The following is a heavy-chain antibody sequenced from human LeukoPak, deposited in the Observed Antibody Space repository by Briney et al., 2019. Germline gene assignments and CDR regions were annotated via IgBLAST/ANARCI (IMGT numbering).Heavy chain of an antibody. CDR2: IRYDGSNK. D-gene: IGHD3-22*01. J-gene: IGHJ4*02. V-gene: IGHV3-30*02. CDR1: RFSFSSYG. CDR3: AEENYDSSGYYGGAHY. Sequence: GGSLRLSCEASRFSFSSYGMHWVRQAPGKGLEWVAFIRYDGSNKYYADSVKGRFTISRENSKNTLYLRMNSLRAEDTAVYYCAEENYDSSGYYGGAHYWGQGTLVTVSS.